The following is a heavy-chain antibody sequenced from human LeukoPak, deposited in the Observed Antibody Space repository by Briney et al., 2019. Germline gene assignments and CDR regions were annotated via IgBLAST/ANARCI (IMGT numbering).Heavy chain of an antibody. CDR2: INWNGGST. CDR1: GFTFDDYG. CDR3: ARDRNEDLGATEFYEDAFDI. Sequence: GGSLRLSCAASGFTFDDYGMSWVRQAPGKGLEWVSGINWNGGSTGYADSVKGRFTISRDNSKNTLYLQMNSLRAEDTAVYYCARDRNEDLGATEFYEDAFDIWGQGTMVTVSS. V-gene: IGHV3-20*04. J-gene: IGHJ3*02. D-gene: IGHD1-26*01.